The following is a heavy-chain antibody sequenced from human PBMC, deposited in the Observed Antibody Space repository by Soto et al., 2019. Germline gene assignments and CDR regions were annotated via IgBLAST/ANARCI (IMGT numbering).Heavy chain of an antibody. CDR1: GGSFSGYY. J-gene: IGHJ5*02. V-gene: IGHV4-34*01. Sequence: SETLSLTCAVYGGSFSGYYWSWIRQPPGKGLEWIGEINHSGSTNYNPSLKSRVTISVDTSKNQFSLRLTSVTAADTAVYYCARVRDWFDPWGQGTLVTVSS. CDR3: ARVRDWFDP. D-gene: IGHD3-3*01. CDR2: INHSGST.